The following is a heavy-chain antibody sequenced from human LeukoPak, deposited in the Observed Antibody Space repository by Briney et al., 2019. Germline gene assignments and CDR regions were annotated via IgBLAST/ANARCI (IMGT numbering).Heavy chain of an antibody. CDR3: ARGRDGSGSYYNEGAVLSL. Sequence: GASVKVSCKASGGTFSSYAISWVRQAPGQGLEWMGGIIPIFGTANYAQKFQGRVTITADKSTSTAYMELSSLRSEDTAVYYCARGRDGSGSYYNEGAVLSLWGQGTLVTVSS. J-gene: IGHJ4*02. CDR1: GGTFSSYA. D-gene: IGHD3-10*01. V-gene: IGHV1-69*06. CDR2: IIPIFGTA.